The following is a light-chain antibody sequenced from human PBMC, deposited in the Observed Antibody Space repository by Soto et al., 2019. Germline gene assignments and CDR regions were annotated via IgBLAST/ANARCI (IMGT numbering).Light chain of an antibody. J-gene: IGKJ5*01. CDR3: QQHGSSPIT. V-gene: IGKV3-20*01. Sequence: EIVFTHSPGTLSXCPGERAXLXSGXSRSVTNNYLAWHQQKPGQTPRLLIYGASSRATGIPDRFSGSGSGTDFTLTISRLEPEDFAVYYCQQHGSSPITFGQGTRLEIK. CDR2: GAS. CDR1: RSVTNNY.